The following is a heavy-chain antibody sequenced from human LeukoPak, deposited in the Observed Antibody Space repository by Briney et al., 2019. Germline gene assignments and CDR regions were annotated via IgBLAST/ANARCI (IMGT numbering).Heavy chain of an antibody. CDR2: IYPGDSDT. D-gene: IGHD5-12*01. J-gene: IGHJ5*02. Sequence: GESLKISCKGSGYSFTSYWIGWVRQMPGKGLEWMGIIYPGDSDTRYSPSFQGQVTISADKSISTAYLQWSSLKASDTAMYYCARRGAAGYSGYDFSQTPTTHNWFDPWGQGTLVTVSS. CDR3: ARRGAAGYSGYDFSQTPTTHNWFDP. CDR1: GYSFTSYW. V-gene: IGHV5-51*01.